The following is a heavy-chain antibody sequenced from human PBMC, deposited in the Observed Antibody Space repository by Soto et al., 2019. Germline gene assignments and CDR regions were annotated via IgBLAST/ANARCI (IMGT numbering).Heavy chain of an antibody. CDR1: GGTFSSYA. D-gene: IGHD3-3*01. J-gene: IGHJ5*02. CDR2: IIPIFGTA. CDR3: ATGIKIFGVVIVDNWFDP. Sequence: GASVKVSCKASGGTFSSYAISWVRQAPGQGLEWMGGIIPIFGTANYAQKFQGRVTITADESSSTSYMELSSLRSEDTAVYYSATGIKIFGVVIVDNWFDPWGQGTLVTVSS. V-gene: IGHV1-69*13.